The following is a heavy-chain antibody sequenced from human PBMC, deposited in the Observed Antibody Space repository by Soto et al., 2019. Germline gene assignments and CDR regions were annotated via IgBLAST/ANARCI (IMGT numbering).Heavy chain of an antibody. CDR2: TYYSGST. CDR1: GGSISSSSYY. Sequence: PSETLSLTCTVSGGSISSSSYYWGWIRQPPGKGLEWIGSTYYSGSTYYNPSLKSRVTISVDTSKNQFSLKLSSVTAADTAVYYCARQFFGDGYNYDFDYWGQGTLVTVS. V-gene: IGHV4-39*01. CDR3: ARQFFGDGYNYDFDY. D-gene: IGHD5-12*01. J-gene: IGHJ4*02.